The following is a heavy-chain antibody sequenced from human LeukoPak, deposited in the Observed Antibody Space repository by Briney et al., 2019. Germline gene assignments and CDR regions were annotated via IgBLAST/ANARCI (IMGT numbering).Heavy chain of an antibody. D-gene: IGHD2-8*01. CDR3: ARGVYLGNGYYFDY. V-gene: IGHV4-4*07. J-gene: IGHJ4*02. CDR1: GGSISSYY. Sequence: SETLSLTCTVSGGSISSYYWNWIRQPAGKGLEWIGHIYTSGSTNYNSSLKSRVTMSVDTSKNQFSVKLNSVIAADTAMYYCARGVYLGNGYYFDYWGQGTLVIVSS. CDR2: IYTSGST.